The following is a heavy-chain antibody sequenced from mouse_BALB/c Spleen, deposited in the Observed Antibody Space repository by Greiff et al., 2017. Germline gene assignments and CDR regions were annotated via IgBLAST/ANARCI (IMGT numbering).Heavy chain of an antibody. CDR2: ISDGGSST. CDR3: ARGHDGSTGAMDY. D-gene: IGHD2-3*01. J-gene: IGHJ4*01. Sequence: EVHLVESGGGLVKPGGSLKLSCAASGFTFSDYYMYWVRQTPEKRLEWVATISDGGSSTYYPDSVKGRFTISRDNAKNNLYLQMRSLKSEDTAMYYCARGHDGSTGAMDYWGQGTSVTVSA. CDR1: GFTFSDYY. V-gene: IGHV5-4*02.